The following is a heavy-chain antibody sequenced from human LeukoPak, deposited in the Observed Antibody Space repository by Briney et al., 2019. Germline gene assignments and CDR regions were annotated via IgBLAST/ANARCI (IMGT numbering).Heavy chain of an antibody. J-gene: IGHJ4*02. CDR2: IRYDGSDK. D-gene: IGHD3-10*01. V-gene: IGHV3-30*02. Sequence: PRGSLRLSCAASGFTFRTYSIHWVRQAPGKGLEWVSFIRYDGSDKLYADSVKGRFTVSRDGSKNTLYLQMNSLRPEDTAVYYCAKRGGTFIGYFDYWGQGTLVTVSS. CDR3: AKRGGTFIGYFDY. CDR1: GFTFRTYS.